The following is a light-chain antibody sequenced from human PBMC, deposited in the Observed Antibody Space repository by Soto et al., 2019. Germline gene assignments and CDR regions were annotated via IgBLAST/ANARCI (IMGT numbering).Light chain of an antibody. V-gene: IGKV1-39*01. Sequence: IQMSQSPSSLSASGGERVSITCRASQSIGTFLNWYQQKPGEAPNLLIHTSFSLYSGVPSRFSGSGSGTDFTLTISSLQPEDFATYFCQQAFSAEWTFGQGTKVDIK. CDR2: TSF. CDR1: QSIGTF. CDR3: QQAFSAEWT. J-gene: IGKJ1*01.